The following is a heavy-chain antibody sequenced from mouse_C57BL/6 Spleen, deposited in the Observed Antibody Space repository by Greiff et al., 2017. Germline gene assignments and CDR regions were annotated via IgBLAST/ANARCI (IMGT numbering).Heavy chain of an antibody. Sequence: EVKLMESGPGLVKPSQSLSLTCSVTGYSITSGYYWNWIRQFPGNKLEWMGYISYDGSNNYNPSLKNRISITRDTSKNQFFLKLNSVTTEDTATYYCARKIYYDYDKVYFDYWGQGTTLTVSS. J-gene: IGHJ2*01. CDR2: ISYDGSN. D-gene: IGHD2-4*01. CDR3: ARKIYYDYDKVYFDY. V-gene: IGHV3-6*01. CDR1: GYSITSGYY.